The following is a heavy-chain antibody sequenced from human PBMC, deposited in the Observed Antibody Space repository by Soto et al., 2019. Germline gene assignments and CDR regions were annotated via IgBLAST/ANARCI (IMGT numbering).Heavy chain of an antibody. CDR1: GGSFSGYY. D-gene: IGHD2-2*01. CDR2: INHSGST. J-gene: IGHJ6*02. CDR3: ARVWRDIVVVPVIYGMDV. V-gene: IGHV4-34*01. Sequence: SETLSLTCAVYGGSFSGYYWSWIRQPPGKGLEWIGEINHSGSTNYNPSLKSRVTISVDTSKNQFSLKLSSVTAADTAVYYCARVWRDIVVVPVIYGMDVWGQGTTVTVSS.